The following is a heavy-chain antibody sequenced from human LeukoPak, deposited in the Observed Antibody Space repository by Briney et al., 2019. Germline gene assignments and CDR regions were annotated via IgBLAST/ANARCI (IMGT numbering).Heavy chain of an antibody. CDR3: ARHRGERHRKYFQH. CDR1: GGSISSSSYY. CDR2: IYYSGST. V-gene: IGHV4-39*01. Sequence: SETLSLTCTVSGGSISSSSYYWGWIRQPPGKGLEWIGSIYYSGSTYYNPSLKSRVTISVDTSKNQFSLKLSSVTAADTAVYYCARHRGERHRKYFQHWGQGTLVTVSS. J-gene: IGHJ1*01. D-gene: IGHD3-16*01.